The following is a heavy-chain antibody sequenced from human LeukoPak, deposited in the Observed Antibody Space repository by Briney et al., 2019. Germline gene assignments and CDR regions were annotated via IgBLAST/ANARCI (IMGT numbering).Heavy chain of an antibody. J-gene: IGHJ6*03. Sequence: GGSLRLSCAASGFTFSSYSMNWVRQAPGKGLEWVSYISSSSSTIYYADSVKGRFTISRDNSKNTLYLQMNSLRAEDTAVYYCAAHYSSGWYQYYYYYMDVWGKGTTVTISS. CDR1: GFTFSSYS. D-gene: IGHD6-19*01. CDR2: ISSSSSTI. CDR3: AAHYSSGWYQYYYYYMDV. V-gene: IGHV3-48*01.